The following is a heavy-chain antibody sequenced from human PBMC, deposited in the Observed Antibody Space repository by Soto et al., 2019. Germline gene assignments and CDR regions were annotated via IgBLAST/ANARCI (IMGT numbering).Heavy chain of an antibody. CDR2: INHSGST. D-gene: IGHD2-15*01. J-gene: IGHJ5*02. CDR3: ARVVHWFDP. Sequence: SETLSLTCAVYGGCLSGYDWGWIRQTPGKGLEWIGEINHSGSTNYNPSLKSRVTISVDTSKNQFSLKLSSVTAADTAVYYCARVVHWFDPWGQGTLVTVSS. V-gene: IGHV4-34*01. CDR1: GGCLSGYD.